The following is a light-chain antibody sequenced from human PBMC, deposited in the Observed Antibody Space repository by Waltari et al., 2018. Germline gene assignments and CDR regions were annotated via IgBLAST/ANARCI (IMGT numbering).Light chain of an antibody. CDR3: QVWDSHTVV. Sequence: SYVSTQLSSMSVTPGQTARIVCGGRHIGTKAVHWYQRKAGQAPLLVLHDDDTRPSGIPDRFSGTNSGDTATLTISGVEAEDEADYFCQVWDSHTVVFGGGTNLTVL. V-gene: IGLV3-21*02. CDR1: HIGTKA. CDR2: DDD. J-gene: IGLJ2*01.